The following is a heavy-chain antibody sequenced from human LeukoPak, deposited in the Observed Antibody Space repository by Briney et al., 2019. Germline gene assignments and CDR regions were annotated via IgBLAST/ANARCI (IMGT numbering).Heavy chain of an antibody. V-gene: IGHV4-38-2*02. CDR1: GYSISSGYF. Sequence: SETLSLTCGVSGYSISSGYFWVWIRQPPGKGLEWIGSVYHTGATYYNPSLRSPVTISVDTSKNQFSLELNSVTAADTAVYYCARDLGLTISANWFDPWGQGTLVTGSS. J-gene: IGHJ5*02. D-gene: IGHD3-3*01. CDR2: VYHTGAT. CDR3: ARDLGLTISANWFDP.